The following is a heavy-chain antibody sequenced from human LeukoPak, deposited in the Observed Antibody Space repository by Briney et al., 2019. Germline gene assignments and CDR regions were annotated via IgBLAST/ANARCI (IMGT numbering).Heavy chain of an antibody. CDR3: ARGSSGSYYHTRDRDYFDY. J-gene: IGHJ4*02. D-gene: IGHD1-26*01. V-gene: IGHV1-46*01. Sequence: ASVKVSCKASVYTFTSYYMHWVRQAPGQGLEWRGIINPTGGSTNYAQKFQGRVTMTRDTSTSTVYMELSSLRSEDTAVYYCARGSSGSYYHTRDRDYFDYWGQRTLVTVSS. CDR2: INPTGGST. CDR1: VYTFTSYY.